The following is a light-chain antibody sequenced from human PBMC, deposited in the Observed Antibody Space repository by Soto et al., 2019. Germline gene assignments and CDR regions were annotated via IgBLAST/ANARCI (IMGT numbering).Light chain of an antibody. V-gene: IGLV2-8*01. CDR3: SSYGGYNNVV. CDR2: EVN. CDR1: SSDLGGYNF. J-gene: IGLJ1*01. Sequence: QSVLTQPASVSGSPGQSITISCTGTSSDLGGYNFVSWYQHHPGKAPKLMIHEVNQRPSGVPDRFSGSKSGNTASLTVSGLQAEDEGTYYCSSYGGYNNVVFGTGTKVTVL.